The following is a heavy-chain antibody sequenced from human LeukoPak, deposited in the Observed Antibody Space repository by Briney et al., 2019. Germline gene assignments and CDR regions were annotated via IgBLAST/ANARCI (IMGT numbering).Heavy chain of an antibody. V-gene: IGHV3-21*01. J-gene: IGHJ4*02. CDR1: GFTFSSYS. D-gene: IGHD4-17*01. CDR2: ISSSSSYI. CDR3: AREMTTVTTGSFDY. Sequence: GALRLSCAASGFTFSSYSMNWVRQAPGKGLEWVSSISSSSSYIYYADSVKGRFTISRDNAKNSLYLQVNSLRAEDTAVYYCAREMTTVTTGSFDYWGQGTLVTVSS.